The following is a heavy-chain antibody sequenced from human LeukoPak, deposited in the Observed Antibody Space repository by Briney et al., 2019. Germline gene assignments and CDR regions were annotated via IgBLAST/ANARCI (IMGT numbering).Heavy chain of an antibody. Sequence: SEPLPLTCAVSCGSISSSNWWSWVRQPPGKGLEWVGYIYYSGSPNYTPSHKSRVIISLDTSKNQSSLRLSSVTAADPAVYYCAREREGIQLPAMRSYYYMDVWGKGTTVTVSS. J-gene: IGHJ6*03. CDR1: CGSISSSNW. V-gene: IGHV4-4*02. D-gene: IGHD5-18*01. CDR3: AREREGIQLPAMRSYYYMDV. CDR2: IYYSGSP.